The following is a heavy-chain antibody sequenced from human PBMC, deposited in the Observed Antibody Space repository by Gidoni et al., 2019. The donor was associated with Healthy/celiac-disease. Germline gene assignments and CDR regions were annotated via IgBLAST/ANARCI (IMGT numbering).Heavy chain of an antibody. CDR1: GYSISSGYY. CDR2: IYHSGST. V-gene: IGHV4-38-2*02. J-gene: IGHJ4*02. D-gene: IGHD6-19*01. CDR3: ARGGLIAVAGPTISN. Sequence: QVQRQESGPGLVKPSETLSLTGTVSGYSISSGYYWGWIRQPPGKGLEWIGSIYHSGSTYYNPSLKSRVTISVDTSKNQFSLKLSSVTAADTAVYYCARGGLIAVAGPTISNWGQGTLVTVSS.